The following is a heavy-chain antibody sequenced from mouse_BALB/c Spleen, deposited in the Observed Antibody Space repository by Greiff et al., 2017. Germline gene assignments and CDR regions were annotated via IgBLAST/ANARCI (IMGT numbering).Heavy chain of an antibody. Sequence: EVQGVESGGGLVQPGGSRKLSCAASGFTFSSFGMHWVRQAPEKGLEWVAYISSGSSTIYYADTVKGRFTISRDNPKNTLFLQMTSLRSEDTAMYYCARSYDGGSFNYWGQGTTLTVSS. CDR1: GFTFSSFG. J-gene: IGHJ2*01. CDR3: ARSYDGGSFNY. V-gene: IGHV5-17*02. D-gene: IGHD2-3*01. CDR2: ISSGSSTI.